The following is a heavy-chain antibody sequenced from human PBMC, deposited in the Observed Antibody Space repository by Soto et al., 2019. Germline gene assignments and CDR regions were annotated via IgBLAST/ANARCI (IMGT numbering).Heavy chain of an antibody. CDR2: ISYDGGNK. J-gene: IGHJ4*02. CDR1: GFTFSTYA. D-gene: IGHD4-17*01. Sequence: QVQLVESGGGVVQPGRSLTLSCTASGFTFSTYAMHWVRQAPGKGLEWVALISYDGGNKYYAGSVKGRFTISRDDSKNALYLQMNSLRAEDTAVYYCARKTARGYGDYFVYWGQGTLVTVSS. CDR3: ARKTARGYGDYFVY. V-gene: IGHV3-30-3*01.